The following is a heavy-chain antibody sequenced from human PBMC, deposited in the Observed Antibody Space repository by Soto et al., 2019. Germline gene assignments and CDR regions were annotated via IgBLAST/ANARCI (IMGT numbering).Heavy chain of an antibody. CDR3: ARDLGYDYGMDV. CDR1: GCSISSYY. J-gene: IGHJ6*02. Sequence: SETLSLTCTVSGCSISSYYWSWIRQPPGKGLEWIGYIYYRGSTNYNPSLKSRVTISIDTSKNQFSLKLSSVTAADTAVYYCARDLGYDYGMDVWGQGTTVTVS. D-gene: IGHD3-16*01. CDR2: IYYRGST. V-gene: IGHV4-59*01.